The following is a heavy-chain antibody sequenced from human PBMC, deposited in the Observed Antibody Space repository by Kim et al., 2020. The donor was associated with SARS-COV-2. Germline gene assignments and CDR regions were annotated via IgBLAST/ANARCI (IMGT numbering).Heavy chain of an antibody. D-gene: IGHD5-18*01. CDR1: GFTFSSYS. J-gene: IGHJ4*02. CDR2: ISSSSSTI. V-gene: IGHV3-48*02. CDR3: ARGYSYGYSPYYFDY. Sequence: GGSLRLSCAASGFTFSSYSMNWVRQAPGKGLEWVSYISSSSSTIYYADSVKGRFTISRDNAKNSLYLQMNSLRDEDTAVYYCARGYSYGYSPYYFDYWGQGTLVTVSS.